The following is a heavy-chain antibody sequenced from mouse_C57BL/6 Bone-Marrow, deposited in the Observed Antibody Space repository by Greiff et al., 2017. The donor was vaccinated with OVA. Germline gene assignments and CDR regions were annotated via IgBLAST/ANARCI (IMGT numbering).Heavy chain of an antibody. CDR1: GYTFTSYW. V-gene: IGHV1-61*01. Sequence: QVQLKQPGAELVRPGSSVKLSCKASGYTFTSYWMDWVKQRPGQGLEWIGNIYPSDSETHYNQKFKDKATLTVDKSSSTAYMQLSSLTSEDSAVYYCASPLPDYGSSYGFAYWGQGTLVTVSA. CDR3: ASPLPDYGSSYGFAY. J-gene: IGHJ3*01. D-gene: IGHD1-1*01. CDR2: IYPSDSET.